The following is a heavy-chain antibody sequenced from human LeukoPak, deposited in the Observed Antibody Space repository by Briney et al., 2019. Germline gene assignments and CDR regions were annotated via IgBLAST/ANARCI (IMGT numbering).Heavy chain of an antibody. Sequence: PGGSLRLSCAASGFTFSSYGMHWVRQAPGKGLEWVAVISYDGSNKYYADSVKGRFTISRDNSKNTLYLQTNSLRAEDTAVYYCAKDYYYDSSGSNAYYFDYWGQGTLVTVSS. CDR2: ISYDGSNK. CDR1: GFTFSSYG. J-gene: IGHJ4*02. V-gene: IGHV3-30*18. D-gene: IGHD3-22*01. CDR3: AKDYYYDSSGSNAYYFDY.